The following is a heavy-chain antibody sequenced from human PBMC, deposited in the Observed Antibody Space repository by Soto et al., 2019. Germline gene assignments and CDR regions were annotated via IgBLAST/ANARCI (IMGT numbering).Heavy chain of an antibody. V-gene: IGHV3-23*01. CDR1: GFTFSSYA. D-gene: IGHD2-15*01. J-gene: IGHJ6*04. CDR3: AKDIGRSSPKSRMDV. CDR2: ISGSGGST. Sequence: EVQLLESGGGLVQPGGSLRLSCAASGFTFSSYAMSWVRQAPGKGLEWVSAISGSGGSTYYADSVKGRLTISRDNYKNTLYLQMNSLRAEDTAVYYCAKDIGRSSPKSRMDVWGKGTTVTVSS.